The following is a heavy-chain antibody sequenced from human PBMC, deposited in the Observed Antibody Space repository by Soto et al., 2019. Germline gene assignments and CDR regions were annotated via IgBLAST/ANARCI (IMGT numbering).Heavy chain of an antibody. J-gene: IGHJ6*02. CDR2: INPNSGGT. CDR3: ARDRRDGYNYYYYGMDV. CDR1: GYTFTGYY. Sequence: ASVKVSCKASGYTFTGYYMHWVRQAPGQGLEWMGWINPNSGGTNYAQKFQGWVTMTRDMSISTAYMELSRLRSDDTAVYYCARDRRDGYNYYYYGMDVWGQGPPVTVYS. V-gene: IGHV1-2*04. D-gene: IGHD5-12*01.